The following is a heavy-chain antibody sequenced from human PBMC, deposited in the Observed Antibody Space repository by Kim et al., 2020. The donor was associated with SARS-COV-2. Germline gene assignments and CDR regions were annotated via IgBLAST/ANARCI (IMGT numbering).Heavy chain of an antibody. J-gene: IGHJ4*02. V-gene: IGHV1-18*01. CDR2: ISTFNGDT. D-gene: IGHD3-22*01. CDR1: GYTFTNYG. CDR3: ARDLRLAAGLPNYNEF. Sequence: ASVKVSCRTFGYTFTNYGISWVRQAPGQGLEWMGWISTFNGDTKYAEKLQDRVIMTRDTSASTAYLELRSLRSDDTAVYFCARDLRLAAGLPNYNEFWGQGTLVTVSS.